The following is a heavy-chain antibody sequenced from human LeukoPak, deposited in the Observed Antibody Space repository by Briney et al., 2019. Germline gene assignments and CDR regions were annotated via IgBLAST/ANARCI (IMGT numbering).Heavy chain of an antibody. J-gene: IGHJ3*01. Sequence: GGSLRLSCTASGLXFSTYALSWVRQTPGKGLEGLPVISATGRTTYYADSVRGRFTISRDNSKNTLYLQMNSLRVEDTAVYYCAKDSQSVAFFLDDAFDLWGQGTIVTVSA. CDR1: GLXFSTYA. CDR2: ISATGRTT. V-gene: IGHV3-23*01. CDR3: AKDSQSVAFFLDDAFDL. D-gene: IGHD2/OR15-2a*01.